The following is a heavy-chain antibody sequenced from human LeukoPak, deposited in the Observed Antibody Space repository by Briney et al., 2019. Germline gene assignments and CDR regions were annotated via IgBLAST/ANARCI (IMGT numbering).Heavy chain of an antibody. CDR2: IIPILGIA. D-gene: IGHD5-18*01. Sequence: ASVKVPCKASGGTFSSYAISWVRQAHGQGLEWMGRIIPILGIANYAQKFQGRVTITADKSTSTAYMELSSLRSEDTAVYYCARDNTAMAFDYWGQGTLVTVSS. J-gene: IGHJ4*02. CDR1: GGTFSSYA. V-gene: IGHV1-69*04. CDR3: ARDNTAMAFDY.